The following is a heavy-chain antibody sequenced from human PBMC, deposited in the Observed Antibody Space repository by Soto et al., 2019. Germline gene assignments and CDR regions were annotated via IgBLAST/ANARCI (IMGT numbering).Heavy chain of an antibody. Sequence: GGSLRLSCAASGFTFSDYGMHWVRQAPGKGLEWVAVIAYDGSNEDYADAVKGRFTVSRDNSKNTVYLQMNRLRVEDTALYYCAKDSGNWYNWLDPWGQGTLVTVSS. CDR2: IAYDGSNE. V-gene: IGHV3-30*18. CDR3: AKDSGNWYNWLDP. CDR1: GFTFSDYG. J-gene: IGHJ5*02. D-gene: IGHD1-26*01.